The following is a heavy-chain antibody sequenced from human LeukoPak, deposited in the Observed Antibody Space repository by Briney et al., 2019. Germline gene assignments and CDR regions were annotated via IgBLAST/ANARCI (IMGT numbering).Heavy chain of an antibody. CDR2: IYSGGST. D-gene: IGHD4-17*01. CDR3: ARSRMGVTTGYYFDY. Sequence: QPGGSLSLSCAASGFTVSSNYMSWVRQAPGKGLEWVSVIYSGGSTYYEDSVKGRSTISRDNSKNTLYLQMNSLRAEDTAVYYCARSRMGVTTGYYFDYWGQGSLVTVSS. CDR1: GFTVSSNY. J-gene: IGHJ4*02. V-gene: IGHV3-66*01.